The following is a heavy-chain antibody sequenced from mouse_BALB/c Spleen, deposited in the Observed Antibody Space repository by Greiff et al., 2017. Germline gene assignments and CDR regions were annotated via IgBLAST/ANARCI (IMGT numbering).Heavy chain of an antibody. J-gene: IGHJ4*01. D-gene: IGHD3-1*01. CDR2: INPSTGYT. CDR3: ARELGLPMDY. Sequence: QVQLKQSGAELAKPGASVKMSCKASGYTFTSYWMHWVKQRPGQGLEWIGYINPSTGYTEYNQKFKDKATLTADKSSSTAYMQLSSLTSEDSAVYYCARELGLPMDYWGQGTSVTVSS. V-gene: IGHV1-7*01. CDR1: GYTFTSYW.